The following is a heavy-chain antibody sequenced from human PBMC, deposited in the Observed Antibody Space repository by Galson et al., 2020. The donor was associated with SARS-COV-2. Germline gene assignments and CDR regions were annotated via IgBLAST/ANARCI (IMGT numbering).Heavy chain of an antibody. CDR3: AGRGAAKHYYYYYMDV. Sequence: QTLSLTCTVSGDSISRSSYYWGWIRQPPGKGLEWIGSMDYSGSTYYNPSLKSRVTISVDTSKNQFSLKLSSVTAGDTAVYYCAGRGAAKHYYYYYMDVWGKGTTVTISS. CDR1: GDSISRSSYY. J-gene: IGHJ6*03. CDR2: MDYSGST. V-gene: IGHV4-39*01. D-gene: IGHD5-18*01.